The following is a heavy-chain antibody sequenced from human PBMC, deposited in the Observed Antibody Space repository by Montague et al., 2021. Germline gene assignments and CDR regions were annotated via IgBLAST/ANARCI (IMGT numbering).Heavy chain of an antibody. Sequence: SETLSLTCSVSGDSINGWYWSWIRQPPGKGLEWIGSVFYSGATNYNPSLKSRVTMSADTSKNQVSLKVNSVTAADKAVYYCARQGFYESGGFFIWGLGTLVTVSS. V-gene: IGHV4-59*01. J-gene: IGHJ4*02. CDR1: GDSINGWY. CDR2: VFYSGAT. D-gene: IGHD3-22*01. CDR3: ARQGFYESGGFFI.